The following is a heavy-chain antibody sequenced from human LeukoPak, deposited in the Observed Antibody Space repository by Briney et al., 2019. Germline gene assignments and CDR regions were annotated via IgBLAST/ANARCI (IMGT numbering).Heavy chain of an antibody. CDR2: LSGSGETT. Sequence: PGGSLRLSCAASGFTFRTYAMTWVRQAPGKGLEWVAALSGSGETTHYADSVKGRFTVSRDNSKSILYLQMNSLRAEDTAVYYCAKGEATPYYYGSGSYFYFDDWGQGTLVTVSS. V-gene: IGHV3-23*01. CDR3: AKGEATPYYYGSGSYFYFDD. J-gene: IGHJ4*02. CDR1: GFTFRTYA. D-gene: IGHD3-10*01.